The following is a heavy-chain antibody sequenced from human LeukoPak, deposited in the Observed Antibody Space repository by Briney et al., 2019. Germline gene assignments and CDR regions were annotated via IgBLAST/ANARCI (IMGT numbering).Heavy chain of an antibody. D-gene: IGHD2-2*01. CDR1: GGSISSYY. CDR2: IYTSGSP. Sequence: KPSETLSLTCTVSGGSISSYYWSWIRQPPGKGLEWIGYIYTSGSPNYNPSLKSRLTISVDTSKNQFSLKLSSVTAADTALYYCARHATYCSTSCHPYFYMDVWGNGTTVTVSS. V-gene: IGHV4-4*09. CDR3: ARHATYCSTSCHPYFYMDV. J-gene: IGHJ6*03.